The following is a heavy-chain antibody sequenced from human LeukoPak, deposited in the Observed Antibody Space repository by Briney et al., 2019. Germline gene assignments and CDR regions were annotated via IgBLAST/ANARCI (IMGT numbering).Heavy chain of an antibody. CDR1: GYTFTSYG. J-gene: IGHJ3*02. V-gene: IGHV1-18*01. CDR2: ISAYNGNT. CDR3: ARTYYYGSGSYSEGAFNI. Sequence: ASVKVSCKASGYTFTSYGISWVRQAPGQGLEWMGWISAYNGNTNYAQKLQGRVTMTTDTSTSTAYMELSSLRSEDTAVYYCARTYYYGSGSYSEGAFNIWGQGTMVTVSS. D-gene: IGHD3-10*01.